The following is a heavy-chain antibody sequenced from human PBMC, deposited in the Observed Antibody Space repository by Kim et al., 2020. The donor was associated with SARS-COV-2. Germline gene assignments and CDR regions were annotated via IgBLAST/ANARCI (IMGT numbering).Heavy chain of an antibody. CDR1: GGSISSSSYY. Sequence: SETLSLTCTVSGGSISSSSYYWGWIRQPPGKGLEWIGSIYYSGSTYYNPSLKSRVTISVDTSKNQFSLKLSSVTAADTAVYYCARRVHTGSGSYYKRFD. CDR3: ARRVHTGSGSYYKRFD. CDR2: IYYSGST. J-gene: IGHJ4*01. V-gene: IGHV4-39*01. D-gene: IGHD3-10*01.